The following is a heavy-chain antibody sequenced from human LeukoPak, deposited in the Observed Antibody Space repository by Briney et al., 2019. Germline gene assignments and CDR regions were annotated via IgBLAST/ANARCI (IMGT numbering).Heavy chain of an antibody. CDR3: ARDSGWLVDY. V-gene: IGHV4-59*01. D-gene: IGHD2-15*01. J-gene: IGHJ4*02. CDR1: SGSISNYH. Sequence: SETLSLTCTVSSGSISNYHWSWIRQPPGTGLEWIGYIHDSGNTNYNPSLKSRVTISLDMSKNQFSLNLSSVTAADTAVYYCARDSGWLVDYWGQGTLVTVSS. CDR2: IHDSGNT.